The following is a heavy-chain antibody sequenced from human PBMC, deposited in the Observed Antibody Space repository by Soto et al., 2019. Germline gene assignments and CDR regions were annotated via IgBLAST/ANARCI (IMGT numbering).Heavy chain of an antibody. CDR1: GGTFSSYT. V-gene: IGHV1-69*02. D-gene: IGHD3-9*01. J-gene: IGHJ4*02. CDR2: IIPILGIA. CDR3: ARGSEGGGYDIW. Sequence: QVQLVQSGAEVKKPGSSVKVSCKASGGTFSSYTISWVRQAPGQGLEWMGRIIPILGIANYAQKFQGRVXIXAXXPTNTAYMELSSLRSEDTAVYYCARGSEGGGYDIWWGQGTLVTVSS.